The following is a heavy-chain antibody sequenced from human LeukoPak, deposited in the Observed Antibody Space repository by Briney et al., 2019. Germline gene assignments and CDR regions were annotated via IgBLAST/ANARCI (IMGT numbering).Heavy chain of an antibody. CDR2: ISGSGGST. CDR3: AKDQYSEAYYYYMDV. CDR1: GFTFSSSA. D-gene: IGHD5-18*01. J-gene: IGHJ6*03. V-gene: IGHV3-23*01. Sequence: GGSLRLSCAASGFTFSSSAMSWVRQAPGKGLEWVSSISGSGGSTYYADSVKGRFTISRDNSKNTLYLQMNSLRAEDTAVYYCAKDQYSEAYYYYMDVWGKGTTVTVSS.